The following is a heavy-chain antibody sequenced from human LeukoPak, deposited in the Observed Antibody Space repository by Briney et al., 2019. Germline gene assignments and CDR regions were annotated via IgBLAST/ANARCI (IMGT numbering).Heavy chain of an antibody. CDR1: GGSISSHY. D-gene: IGHD3-22*01. CDR2: TYYSGST. J-gene: IGHJ3*02. CDR3: ARSYDSSAYSAFDI. Sequence: SETLSLTCTVSGGSISSHYWSWIRQPPGKGLEWIGYTYYSGSTNYNSSLKSRVTISVDTSKNQFSLKLSSVTAADTAVYYCARSYDSSAYSAFDIWGQGTMVTVSS. V-gene: IGHV4-59*11.